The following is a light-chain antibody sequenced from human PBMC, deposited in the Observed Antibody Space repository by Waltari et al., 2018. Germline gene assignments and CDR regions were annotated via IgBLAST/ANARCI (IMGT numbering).Light chain of an antibody. V-gene: IGKV1-5*03. CDR2: KAS. J-gene: IGKJ1*01. CDR3: QQYNSPPWT. Sequence: TCRASQSISSWLAWYQQKPGKAPKLLIYKASSLESVVPSRFSGSGSGTEFTLTISSLQPDDFATYYCQQYNSPPWTFGQGTKVEIK. CDR1: QSISSW.